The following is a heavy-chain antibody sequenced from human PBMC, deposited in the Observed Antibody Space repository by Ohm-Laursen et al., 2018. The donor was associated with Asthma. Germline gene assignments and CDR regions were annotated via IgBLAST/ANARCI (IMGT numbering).Heavy chain of an antibody. CDR1: GYSFSLYS. Sequence: SLRLSCAASGYSFSLYSIHWVRQAPGKGLEWVAVISYDGSNKYYADSVKGRFTISRDNSKNTLYLQMNSLRAEDTAVYYCARELAVAGYDYWGQGTLVTVSS. V-gene: IGHV3-30*03. CDR3: ARELAVAGYDY. J-gene: IGHJ4*02. CDR2: ISYDGSNK. D-gene: IGHD6-19*01.